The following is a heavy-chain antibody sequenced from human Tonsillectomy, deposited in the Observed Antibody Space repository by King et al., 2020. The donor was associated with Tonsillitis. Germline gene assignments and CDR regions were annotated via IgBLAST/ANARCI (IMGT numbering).Heavy chain of an antibody. CDR1: GVWFSDST. Sequence: VQLVESGGGLVQPGVSLRLSCAALGVWFSDSTMHGVRQASWKGLGWISRIGSKAEHVATAYVASAIGRISSSRDDSHQTAFLQMDSLKTEDTAVYYCATSYTSGWTEFFDFWGQGILVTVSS. CDR3: ATSYTSGWTEFFDF. J-gene: IGHJ4*02. CDR2: IGSKAEHVAT. D-gene: IGHD6-19*01. V-gene: IGHV3-73*02.